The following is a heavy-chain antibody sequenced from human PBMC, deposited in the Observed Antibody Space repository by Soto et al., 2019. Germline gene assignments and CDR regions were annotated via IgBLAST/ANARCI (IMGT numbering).Heavy chain of an antibody. J-gene: IGHJ4*02. CDR2: VNPNTGNT. CDR3: ARAYGAGSFEF. D-gene: IGHD3-10*01. V-gene: IGHV1-8*01. CDR1: GYTFRSYD. Sequence: QVQLVQPGAEVKKPGASVKVSCTGSGYTFRSYDIHWVRQATGQGLEWMGWVNPNTGNTGYAQKFQGRVTMNRDMSKSSAYMEVNSLTSEDTAIYYCARAYGAGSFEFWGQGTLVSVSS.